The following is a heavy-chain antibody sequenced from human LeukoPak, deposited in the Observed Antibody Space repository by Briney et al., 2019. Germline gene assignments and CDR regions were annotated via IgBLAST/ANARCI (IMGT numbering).Heavy chain of an antibody. D-gene: IGHD3-3*01. V-gene: IGHV4-39*07. Sequence: SETLSLTCTVSGGSINTSSYYWGWIRQPPGKGLEWIGSIYYTGSTYYNPSLKGRVSISADTSKNQFSLKLSSVTAADTAVYYCARAAYYDFWSGYLGLFDYWGQGTLVTVSS. CDR2: IYYTGST. CDR3: ARAAYYDFWSGYLGLFDY. CDR1: GGSINTSSYY. J-gene: IGHJ4*02.